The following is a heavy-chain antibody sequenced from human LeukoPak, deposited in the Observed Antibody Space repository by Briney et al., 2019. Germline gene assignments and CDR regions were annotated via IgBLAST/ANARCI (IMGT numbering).Heavy chain of an antibody. J-gene: IGHJ4*02. Sequence: GGSLRLSCAASGFTFSDYSMNWVRQAPGKGLEWVSYISSRSTTINYADSVRGRFTISRDNAKNSLYLQMNSLRDEDTAVYYCARYGYAYHAGYYWGQGTLVTVSS. CDR3: ARYGYAYHAGYY. CDR2: ISSRSTTI. V-gene: IGHV3-48*02. D-gene: IGHD5-18*01. CDR1: GFTFSDYS.